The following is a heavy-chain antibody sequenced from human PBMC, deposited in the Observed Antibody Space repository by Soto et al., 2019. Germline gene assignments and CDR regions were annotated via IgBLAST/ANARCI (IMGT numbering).Heavy chain of an antibody. CDR2: IYYSGIT. Sequence: QVQLQESGPGLVKPSETLSLTCTVSGGSISSYYWSWIRQPPGKGLEWIGYIYYSGITDYNPSLKRRVTISVDTSKSQFPLRRGSVPAADRAVYSCARGGGVYYFDSWGQGTLVTVSS. D-gene: IGHD2-8*02. V-gene: IGHV4-59*01. CDR3: ARGGGVYYFDS. CDR1: GGSISSYY. J-gene: IGHJ4*02.